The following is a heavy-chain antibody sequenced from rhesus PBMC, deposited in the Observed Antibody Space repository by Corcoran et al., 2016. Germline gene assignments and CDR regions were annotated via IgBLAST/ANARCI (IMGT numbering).Heavy chain of an antibody. Sequence: QVQLQESGPGVVKPSETLSLTCAVSGGSISDSYRWSWIRQHPGKGLEWGGYIYGSSTSTNYNPSLKSRVTISKDTSKNQFSLKLSSVTAADTAVYYCARGGSNHNFDYWGQGVLVTVSS. V-gene: IGHV4S10*01. CDR1: GGSISDSYR. D-gene: IGHD4-29*01. CDR3: ARGGSNHNFDY. J-gene: IGHJ4*01. CDR2: IYGSSTST.